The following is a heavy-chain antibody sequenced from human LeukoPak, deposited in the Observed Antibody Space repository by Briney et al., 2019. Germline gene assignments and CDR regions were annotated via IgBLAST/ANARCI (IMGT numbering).Heavy chain of an antibody. V-gene: IGHV4-30-2*05. CDR1: GGSISSGGYS. D-gene: IGHD2-15*01. CDR3: ARGVGNYYYYYGMDV. CDR2: IYYSGST. Sequence: SETLSLTCAVSGGSISSGGYSWSWIRQPPGKGLEWIGYIYYSGSTYYNPSLKSRVTISVDTSKNQFSLKLSSVTAADTAVYYCARGVGNYYYYYGMDVWGQGTTVTVSS. J-gene: IGHJ6*02.